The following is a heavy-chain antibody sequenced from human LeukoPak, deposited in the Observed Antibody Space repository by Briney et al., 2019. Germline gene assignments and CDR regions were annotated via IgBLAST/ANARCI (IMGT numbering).Heavy chain of an antibody. CDR1: GFSFSNFW. D-gene: IGHD5-24*01. Sequence: GGSLRLSCAASGFSFSNFWMTWVRQAPGKGLEWVANIRQDGNERFYVDSVKGRFTISRDNAKTSLYLQMNSLRAEDTALYYCAKDLGPGSMATSPGFDYWGQGTLVTVSS. V-gene: IGHV3-7*03. J-gene: IGHJ4*02. CDR3: AKDLGPGSMATSPGFDY. CDR2: IRQDGNER.